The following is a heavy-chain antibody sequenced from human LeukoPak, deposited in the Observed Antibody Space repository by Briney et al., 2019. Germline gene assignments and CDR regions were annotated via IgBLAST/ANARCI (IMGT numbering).Heavy chain of an antibody. Sequence: PSGTLSLTCAVSGGSISSSNWWSWVRQPPGKGLEWIGEIYHSGSTNYNPSLKSRVTISVDTSKNQFSLKLSSVTAADTAVYYCASYVVVPAAVAFGMDVWGQGTTVTVSS. J-gene: IGHJ6*02. V-gene: IGHV4-4*02. CDR3: ASYVVVPAAVAFGMDV. D-gene: IGHD2-2*01. CDR2: IYHSGST. CDR1: GGSISSSNW.